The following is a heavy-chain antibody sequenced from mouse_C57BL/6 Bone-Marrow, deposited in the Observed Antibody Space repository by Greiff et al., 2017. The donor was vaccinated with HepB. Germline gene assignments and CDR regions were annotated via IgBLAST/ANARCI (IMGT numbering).Heavy chain of an antibody. CDR2: INYDGSST. J-gene: IGHJ3*01. CDR3: ARWDPYYYGSSLAY. V-gene: IGHV5-16*01. D-gene: IGHD1-1*01. Sequence: EVQLVESEGGLVQPGSSMKLSCTASGFTFSDYYMAWVRQVPEKGLEWVANINYDGSSTYYLDSLKSRFIISRDNAKNILYLQMSSLKSEDTATYYCARWDPYYYGSSLAYWGQGTLVTVSA. CDR1: GFTFSDYY.